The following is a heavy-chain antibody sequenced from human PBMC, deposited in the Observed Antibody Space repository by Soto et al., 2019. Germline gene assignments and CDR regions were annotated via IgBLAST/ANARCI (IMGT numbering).Heavy chain of an antibody. D-gene: IGHD2-8*01. Sequence: QVQLVESGGGVVQPGRSLRLSCAASGFTFRNYAMHWVRQVPQAPGKGLEWVAVISYDGINQFYADSVRGRFTISRYDSKNTRHRQMNSLRADDTAVYYCARDDYSTTGRNSGCDDWGQGPLVTVSS. CDR3: ARDDYSTTGRNSGCDD. CDR2: ISYDGINQ. V-gene: IGHV3-30-3*01. J-gene: IGHJ4*02. CDR1: GFTFRNYA.